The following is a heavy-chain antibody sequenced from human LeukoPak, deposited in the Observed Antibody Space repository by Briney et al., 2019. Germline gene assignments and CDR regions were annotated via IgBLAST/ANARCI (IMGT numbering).Heavy chain of an antibody. D-gene: IGHD3-10*01. CDR1: GFTFSSYG. CDR3: AKSLWFGVLLWIDY. V-gene: IGHV3-30*18. J-gene: IGHJ4*02. CDR2: ISYDGSNK. Sequence: GGSLRLSCAASGFTFSSYGMHWVRQAPGKGLEWVAVISYDGSNKYYADSVKGRFTISRDNSKNTLYLQMNSLRAEDTAVYYCAKSLWFGVLLWIDYWGQGTLVTVSS.